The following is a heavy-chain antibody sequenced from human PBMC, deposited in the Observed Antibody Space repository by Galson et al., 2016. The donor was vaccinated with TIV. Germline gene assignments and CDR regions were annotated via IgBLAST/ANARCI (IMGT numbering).Heavy chain of an antibody. CDR2: INSYSGGT. V-gene: IGHV1-2*05. J-gene: IGHJ6*02. D-gene: IGHD2-2*03. CDR1: GYTFTHYF. Sequence: SVKVSCKASGYTFTHYFLHWVRQAPGQGLEWMGRINSYSGGTDYAPKFQGRVTMTRDTSISTAYMDLSRLRSDDTVVYYCARERGPGYCDSTSCHGYYGFDVWGQGTTVTVSS. CDR3: ARERGPGYCDSTSCHGYYGFDV.